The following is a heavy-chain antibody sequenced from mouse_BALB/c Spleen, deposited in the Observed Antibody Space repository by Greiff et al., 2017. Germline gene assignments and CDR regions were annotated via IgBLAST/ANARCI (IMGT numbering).Heavy chain of an antibody. CDR2: ISSGSSTI. V-gene: IGHV5-17*02. D-gene: IGHD2-2*01. J-gene: IGHJ4*01. Sequence: EVKLVESGGGLVQPGGSRKLSCAASGFTFSSFGMHWVRQAPEKGLEWVAYISSGSSTIYYADTVKGRFTISRDNPKNTLFLQMTSLRSEDTAMYYCGGGLPNAMDYWGQGTSVTVSS. CDR3: GGGLPNAMDY. CDR1: GFTFSSFG.